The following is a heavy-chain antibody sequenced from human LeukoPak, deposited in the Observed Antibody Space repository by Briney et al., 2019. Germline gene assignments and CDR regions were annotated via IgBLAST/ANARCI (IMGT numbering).Heavy chain of an antibody. J-gene: IGHJ4*02. CDR2: IYTSGFT. CDR1: GGSISSGGYY. CDR3: AREATV. V-gene: IGHV4-61*09. Sequence: SQTLSLTCTVSGGSISSGGYYWSWIRQPAGKGLEWIGHIYTSGFTSYNPSLKSRVTISVDTSKNQFSLKLTSVTAADTAVYYCAREATVWGQGTLVTVSS. D-gene: IGHD4-17*01.